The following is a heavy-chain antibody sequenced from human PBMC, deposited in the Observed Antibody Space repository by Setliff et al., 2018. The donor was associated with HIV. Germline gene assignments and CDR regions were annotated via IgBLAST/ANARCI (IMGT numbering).Heavy chain of an antibody. CDR1: GGSFSNYY. D-gene: IGHD2-21*01. CDR3: VIFYIVTPVDVRDY. Sequence: PSETLSLPCTVYGGSFSNYYTNWIRQPPGKGLEWIGELSPSGTTRSNPSLQSRVTISLDTSNNQFSLKLTSVTAADTAVYYCVIFYIVTPVDVRDYWGQGSLVTVSS. J-gene: IGHJ4*02. V-gene: IGHV4-34*01. CDR2: LSPSGTT.